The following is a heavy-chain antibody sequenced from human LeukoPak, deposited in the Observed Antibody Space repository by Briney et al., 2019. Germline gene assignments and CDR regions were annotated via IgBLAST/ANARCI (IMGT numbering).Heavy chain of an antibody. Sequence: GGSLRLSCAASGFTFSSYAMSWVRQAPGKGLEWVSAISGSGGSTYYADSVKGRFTISRDNAKNSLYLQMNSLRAEDTAVYYCARDLVHYYDSSGYFDWGQGTLVTVSS. J-gene: IGHJ4*02. D-gene: IGHD3-22*01. V-gene: IGHV3-23*01. CDR2: ISGSGGST. CDR3: ARDLVHYYDSSGYFD. CDR1: GFTFSSYA.